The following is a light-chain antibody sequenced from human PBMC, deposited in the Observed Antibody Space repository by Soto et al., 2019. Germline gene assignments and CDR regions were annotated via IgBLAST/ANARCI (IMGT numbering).Light chain of an antibody. CDR3: LQYHNLWA. CDR2: RAS. J-gene: IGKJ1*01. CDR1: QSVSTF. Sequence: EVVLTQFPVNLSLSPGEGATLSCRASQSVSTFLAWYQQKPGQAPGLLIYRASSRATGIPARFSASGSGTEFTLTISSLQSEDFTVYSCLQYHNLWAFGQGTKVEIK. V-gene: IGKV3-15*01.